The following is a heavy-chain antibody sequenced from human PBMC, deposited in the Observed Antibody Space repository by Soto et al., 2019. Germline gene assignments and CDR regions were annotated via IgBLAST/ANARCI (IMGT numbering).Heavy chain of an antibody. D-gene: IGHD5-18*01. CDR2: IRSKAYGGTT. CDR1: GFTFGDYA. J-gene: IGHJ4*02. Sequence: GGSLRLSCTASGFTFGDYAMSWFRQAPGKGLEWVGFIRSKAYGGTTEYAASVKGRFTISRDDSKSIAYLQMNSLKTEDTAVYYCTKAVPIQLWPYLFDYWGQGTLVTVSS. V-gene: IGHV3-49*03. CDR3: TKAVPIQLWPYLFDY.